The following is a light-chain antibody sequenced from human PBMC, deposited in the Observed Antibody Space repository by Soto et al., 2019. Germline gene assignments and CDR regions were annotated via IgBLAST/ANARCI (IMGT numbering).Light chain of an antibody. CDR1: QSVSSN. J-gene: IGKJ1*01. CDR3: QQYNNWPPGT. CDR2: GAS. V-gene: IGKV3-15*01. Sequence: EIVMTQSPATLSVSPGERATLSCRVSQSVSSNLAWYQQKPGQAPRLLIYGASTRATGIPARFSGSGSGTEFTLTISSLQSEDFAVYYCQQYNNWPPGTFGQGTKVELK.